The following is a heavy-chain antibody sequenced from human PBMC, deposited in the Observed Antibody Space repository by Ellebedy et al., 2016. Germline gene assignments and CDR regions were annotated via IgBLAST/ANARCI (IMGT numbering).Heavy chain of an antibody. CDR3: ASRGRYGGQFDY. CDR2: ITLSGGNT. D-gene: IGHD4-23*01. V-gene: IGHV1-46*01. J-gene: IGHJ4*02. Sequence: ASVKVSCXASGDTSTIDYMHWLRQAPGQGPQWMGIITLSGGNTNYAQKFQGRVSMTRDTSASTAYMELSSLRSEDTAVYFCASRGRYGGQFDYWGQGTLVIVSS. CDR1: GDTSTIDY.